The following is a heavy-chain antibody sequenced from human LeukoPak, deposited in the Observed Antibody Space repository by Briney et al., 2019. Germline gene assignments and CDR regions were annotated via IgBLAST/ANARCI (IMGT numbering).Heavy chain of an antibody. CDR1: GDSLNNRY. V-gene: IGHV4-34*01. J-gene: IGHJ4*02. CDR2: IHAVEGT. D-gene: IGHD3-22*01. CDR3: TSGTDSRKLGY. Sequence: SETLSLTCTVSGDSLNNRYWDCIRQPPGKGLEWIGEIHAVEGTNYNPSLRGRVTVSLDTSKNQFSLKMSSVTAADTAVYYCTSGTDSRKLGYWGQGTLVTVSS.